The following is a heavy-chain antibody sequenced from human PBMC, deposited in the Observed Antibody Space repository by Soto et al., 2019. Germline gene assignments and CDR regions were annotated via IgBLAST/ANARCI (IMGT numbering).Heavy chain of an antibody. CDR1: GFTFSSYW. CDR3: ARVQPRRIRGDFDY. J-gene: IGHJ4*02. D-gene: IGHD3-3*01. Sequence: GGSLRLSCSASGFTFSSYWMSWVRQAPGKGLEWVANIKQDGSEKYYVDSVKGRFTISRDNAKNSLYLQMNSLRAEDTAVDYCARVQPRRIRGDFDYWGQGTLVTVYS. V-gene: IGHV3-7*03. CDR2: IKQDGSEK.